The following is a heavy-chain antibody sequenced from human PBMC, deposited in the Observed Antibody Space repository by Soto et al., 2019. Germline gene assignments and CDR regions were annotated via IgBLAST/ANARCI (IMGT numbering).Heavy chain of an antibody. CDR2: ISGSGGST. J-gene: IGHJ5*02. V-gene: IGHV3-23*01. CDR3: ATPLQSYDSSGYPFDP. D-gene: IGHD3-22*01. CDR1: GFTFSSYA. Sequence: GGSLRLSCAASGFTFSSYAMSWVRQAPGKGLEWASAISGSGGSTYYADSVKGRFTISRDNSKNTLYLQMNSLRAEDTAVYYCATPLQSYDSSGYPFDPWGQGTLVTVSS.